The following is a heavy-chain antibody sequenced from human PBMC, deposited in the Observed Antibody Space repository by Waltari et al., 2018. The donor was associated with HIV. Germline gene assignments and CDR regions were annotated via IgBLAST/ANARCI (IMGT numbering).Heavy chain of an antibody. CDR1: GGTFSSYA. CDR2: IIPIFGTA. Sequence: QVQLVQSGAEVKKPGSSVKVSCKASGGTFSSYAISWVRQAPGQGLEWMGGIIPIFGTANYAQKFQGRVTITADESTSTAYMELSSLRSEDTAVYYCARDHPGYDILTGYQGANWFDPWGQGTLVTVSS. J-gene: IGHJ5*02. V-gene: IGHV1-69*01. D-gene: IGHD3-9*01. CDR3: ARDHPGYDILTGYQGANWFDP.